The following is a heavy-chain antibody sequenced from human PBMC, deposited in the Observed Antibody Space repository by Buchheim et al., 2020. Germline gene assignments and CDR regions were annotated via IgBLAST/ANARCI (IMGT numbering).Heavy chain of an antibody. CDR1: GGSISSGGYY. Sequence: QVQLQESGPGLVKPSQTLSLTCTVSGGSISSGGYYWSWIRQHPGKGLEWIGYIYYSGSTYYNPSLKSRVTISVETAKNQFPLKLSSVTAADTAVYYCARDRREPRAYYGMDVWGQGTT. V-gene: IGHV4-31*03. CDR2: IYYSGST. CDR3: ARDRREPRAYYGMDV. J-gene: IGHJ6*02. D-gene: IGHD1-26*01.